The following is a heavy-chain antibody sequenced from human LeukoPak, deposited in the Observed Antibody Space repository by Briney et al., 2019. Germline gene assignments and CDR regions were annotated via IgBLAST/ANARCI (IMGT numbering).Heavy chain of an antibody. V-gene: IGHV4-4*07. CDR2: MHSSGST. Sequence: PSETLSLTCSVSGASINEYYWSWIRQPAGKGLEWIGRMHSSGSTNYNPSIKSRVTMSLDTSKNQFSLKVDSVTAADTAMYYCAREAVHYGSGSHDYWGQGTLVAVSS. D-gene: IGHD3-10*01. CDR3: AREAVHYGSGSHDY. J-gene: IGHJ4*02. CDR1: GASINEYY.